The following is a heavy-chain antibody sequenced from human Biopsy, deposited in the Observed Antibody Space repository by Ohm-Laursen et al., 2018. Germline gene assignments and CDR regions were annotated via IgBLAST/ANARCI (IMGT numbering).Heavy chain of an antibody. CDR1: GFSFTGYY. V-gene: IGHV1-2*02. Sequence: VKVSCKVSGFSFTGYYIHWVRQAPGQGLEWMGWISPKSGDTNYAHKFQGNITMTRDTSMSTAYMEMSRLRCDDTAAYYCALQSVAQMKNFDYWGQGTLVTVSS. D-gene: IGHD6-19*01. CDR3: ALQSVAQMKNFDY. J-gene: IGHJ4*02. CDR2: ISPKSGDT.